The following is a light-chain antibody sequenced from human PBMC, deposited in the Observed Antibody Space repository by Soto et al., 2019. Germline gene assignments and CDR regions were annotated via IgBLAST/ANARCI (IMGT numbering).Light chain of an antibody. V-gene: IGLV2-23*01. J-gene: IGLJ3*02. CDR3: CSFARGTTLV. CDR1: SCDVGSYNL. Sequence: QSALTQPASVSGSPGQSITISCTGSSCDVGSYNLVSWYQQHPGKAPKLMIYESGKRPSGVSDRFFGSKSGNTASLTISGLQAEDEADYYCCSFARGTTLVFGGGTKLTVL. CDR2: ESG.